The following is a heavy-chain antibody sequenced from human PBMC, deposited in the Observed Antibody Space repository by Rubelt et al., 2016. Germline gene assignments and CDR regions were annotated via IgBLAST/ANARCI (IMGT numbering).Heavy chain of an antibody. V-gene: IGHV3-53*05. Sequence: GKGLEWVSVIYSGGSTYYADSVKGRFTISRDNSKNTLYLQMNSLRAEDTAVYYCARDAVAEANWFDPWGQGTLVTVSS. CDR2: IYSGGST. D-gene: IGHD6-19*01. J-gene: IGHJ5*02. CDR3: ARDAVAEANWFDP.